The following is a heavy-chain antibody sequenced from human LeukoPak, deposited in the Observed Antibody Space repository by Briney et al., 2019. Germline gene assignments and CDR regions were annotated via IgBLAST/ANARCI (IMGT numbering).Heavy chain of an antibody. CDR2: IYWDDDR. Sequence: SGPTLVNPTQTLTLTCTFSGFSLNTRGVGVGWIRQPPGRALEWLALIYWDDDRRYSPSLKSRLTITKDTSKNQVVLTMTNMDPVDTATYFCAHRKNYYDSSVFDNWGQGTLITVSS. D-gene: IGHD3-22*01. CDR1: GFSLNTRGVG. V-gene: IGHV2-5*02. J-gene: IGHJ4*02. CDR3: AHRKNYYDSSVFDN.